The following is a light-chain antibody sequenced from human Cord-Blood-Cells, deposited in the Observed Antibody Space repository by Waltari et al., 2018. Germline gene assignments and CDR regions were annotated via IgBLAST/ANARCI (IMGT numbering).Light chain of an antibody. J-gene: IGKJ1*01. CDR2: GAS. Sequence: EIVMTQSPATLSVSPGERATLSYSASQSVSSNLAWYQQKPGQTPRLLIYGASTRATGIPARFSGSGSGTEFTLTISSLQSEDVAVYYCQQYNNWPRTFGQGTKVE. CDR1: QSVSSN. V-gene: IGKV3-15*01. CDR3: QQYNNWPRT.